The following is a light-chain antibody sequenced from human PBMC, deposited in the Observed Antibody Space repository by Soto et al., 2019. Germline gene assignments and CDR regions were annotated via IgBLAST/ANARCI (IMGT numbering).Light chain of an antibody. CDR3: QQLYTLPFT. V-gene: IGKV1-9*01. Sequence: DIQLTQSPSLLSASIGYRVTITCRASHDISSFLAWYQQKPGKAPKILSYEASTLQSGVPSRFRGSGSGTEFTLTISGLLPEDFEAYHCQQLYTLPFTFGQGTRLEIK. CDR2: EAS. CDR1: HDISSF. J-gene: IGKJ5*01.